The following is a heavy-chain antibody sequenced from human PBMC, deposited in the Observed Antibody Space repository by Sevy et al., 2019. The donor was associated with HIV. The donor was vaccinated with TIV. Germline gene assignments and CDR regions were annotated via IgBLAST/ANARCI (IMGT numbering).Heavy chain of an antibody. CDR1: GGTFSSYA. CDR2: IIPIFGTA. Sequence: ASVKVSCKASGGTFSSYAISWVRQAPGQGLEWMGGIIPIFGTANSAQKFQGRVTITAAKSTGTAYMELSSLSSEDPAVDYGAGAVVSLWFGELFTNYYYYYYMDVWGKGTTVTVSS. V-gene: IGHV1-69*06. D-gene: IGHD3-10*01. J-gene: IGHJ6*03. CDR3: AGAVVSLWFGELFTNYYYYYYMDV.